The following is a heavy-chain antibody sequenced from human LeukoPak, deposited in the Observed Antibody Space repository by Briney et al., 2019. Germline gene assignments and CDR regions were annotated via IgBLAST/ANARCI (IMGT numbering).Heavy chain of an antibody. CDR1: GFTFSSYS. CDR2: ISSSSSTI. CDR3: AKDSTPNVLLWFGEIDY. D-gene: IGHD3-10*01. V-gene: IGHV3-48*04. Sequence: GGSLRLSCAASGFTFSSYSMNWVRQAPGKGLEWVSYISSSSSTIYYADSVKGRFTISRDNAKNSLYLQMNSLRAEDTAVYYCAKDSTPNVLLWFGEIDYWGQGTLVTVSS. J-gene: IGHJ4*02.